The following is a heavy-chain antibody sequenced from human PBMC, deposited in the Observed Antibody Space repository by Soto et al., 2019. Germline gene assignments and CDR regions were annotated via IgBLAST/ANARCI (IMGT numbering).Heavy chain of an antibody. J-gene: IGHJ4*02. Sequence: QVQLQESGPGLVKPSGTLSLTCAVSSGSISSSNWWSWVRQPPGKGLEWIGEIYHSGSTNYNPSLKSRVTISVDKSKNQFSLKLSSVTAADTAVYYCASGGRDCSGGSCYSHDYWGQGTLVTVSS. D-gene: IGHD2-15*01. CDR1: SGSISSSNW. CDR2: IYHSGST. V-gene: IGHV4-4*02. CDR3: ASGGRDCSGGSCYSHDY.